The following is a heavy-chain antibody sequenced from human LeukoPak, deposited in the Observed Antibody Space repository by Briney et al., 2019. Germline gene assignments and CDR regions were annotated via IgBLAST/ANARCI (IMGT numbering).Heavy chain of an antibody. Sequence: GASVKVSCKASAYTFTDYYMHWVRQAPGQGLEWMGWINPNSGGTNYAQKFQGRVTTTRDTSISTAYMELSRLRSDDTAVYYCAREVAAGSFDYWGQGTLVTVS. CDR1: AYTFTDYY. CDR2: INPNSGGT. CDR3: AREVAAGSFDY. J-gene: IGHJ4*02. D-gene: IGHD6-13*01. V-gene: IGHV1-2*02.